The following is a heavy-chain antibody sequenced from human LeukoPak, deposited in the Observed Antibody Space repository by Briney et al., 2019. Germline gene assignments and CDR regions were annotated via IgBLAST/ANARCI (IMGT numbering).Heavy chain of an antibody. CDR2: ISGSGGST. D-gene: IGHD4-17*01. J-gene: IGHJ4*02. V-gene: IGHV3-23*01. CDR1: GFTFSSNA. Sequence: GGSPRLSCAASGFTFSSNAMSWVRQAPGKGLEWVSAISGSGGSTYYADSVKGRFTISRDNSKNTLYLQMNSLRAEDTAVYYCAKRYGDYVAAFDYWGQGTLVTVSS. CDR3: AKRYGDYVAAFDY.